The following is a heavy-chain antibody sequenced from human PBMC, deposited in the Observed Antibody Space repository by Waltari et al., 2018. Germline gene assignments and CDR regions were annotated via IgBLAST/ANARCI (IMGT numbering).Heavy chain of an antibody. Sequence: QLQLQESGPGLVKPSETLSLTCTVSGGSISSSSYYWGWIRQPPGKGLEGIGSIYYSGSTYYKPSLKSRVTISVDTSKNQFSLKLSAVTAADTAVYYCASFRIVGASFLPDYWGQGTLVTVSS. D-gene: IGHD1-26*01. CDR3: ASFRIVGASFLPDY. CDR1: GGSISSSSYY. J-gene: IGHJ4*02. CDR2: IYYSGST. V-gene: IGHV4-39*01.